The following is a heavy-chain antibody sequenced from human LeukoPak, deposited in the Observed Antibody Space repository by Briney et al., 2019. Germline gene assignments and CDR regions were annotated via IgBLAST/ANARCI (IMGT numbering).Heavy chain of an antibody. Sequence: GGSLRLSCAASGFSFSDYYMSWIRQAPGKGLEWLSTIGTRGGRIDIADSMKGRLTISRDNAKRSLYLQVNGLTAEDTAVYYCARLYGIQLGGRTGWFDPWGRGTLVIVSS. V-gene: IGHV3-11*01. D-gene: IGHD5-24*01. J-gene: IGHJ5*02. CDR2: IGTRGGRI. CDR3: ARLYGIQLGGRTGWFDP. CDR1: GFSFSDYY.